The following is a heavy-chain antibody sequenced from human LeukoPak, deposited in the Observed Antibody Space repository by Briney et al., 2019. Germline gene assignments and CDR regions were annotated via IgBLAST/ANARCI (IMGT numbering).Heavy chain of an antibody. V-gene: IGHV1-2*02. CDR2: INPNSGGT. Sequence: ASVKVSCKASGYTFTGYYMHWVRQAPGQGLEWMGWINPNSGGTNYAQKFQGRVTMTRDTSISTAYMELTRLRFDDTAVYYCARDKLWPGHYYYYYYMDVWGKGTTVTVSS. D-gene: IGHD1-14*01. J-gene: IGHJ6*03. CDR1: GYTFTGYY. CDR3: ARDKLWPGHYYYYYYMDV.